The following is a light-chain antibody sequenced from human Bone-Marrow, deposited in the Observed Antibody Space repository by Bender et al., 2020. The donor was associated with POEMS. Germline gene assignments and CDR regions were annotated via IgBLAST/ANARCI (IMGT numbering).Light chain of an antibody. CDR3: STYTSSISLV. J-gene: IGLJ1*01. Sequence: QSALTQPASVSGSPGQSITISCTGTSSYVGTYDLVSWYQQYPGKAPKLMIYEVSKRPSGVSNRFSGSKSGNTASLTISGLQAEDEADYYCSTYTSSISLVFGTGTKVSVL. CDR1: SSYVGTYDL. CDR2: EVS. V-gene: IGLV2-14*02.